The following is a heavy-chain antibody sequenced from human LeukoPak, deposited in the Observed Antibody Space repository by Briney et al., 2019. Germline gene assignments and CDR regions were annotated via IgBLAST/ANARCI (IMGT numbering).Heavy chain of an antibody. J-gene: IGHJ4*02. CDR2: IAGSGGVT. CDR1: GFTFSSYA. D-gene: IGHD3-3*01. CDR3: AGPTYDFWSGRQGYFDY. Sequence: GGSLRLSCAASGFTFSSYALNWVRQAPGKGLEWVSLIAGSGGVTYYADSVKGRFTISRDNAKNSLYLQMNSLRAEDTAVYYCAGPTYDFWSGRQGYFDYWGQGTLVTVSS. V-gene: IGHV3-23*01.